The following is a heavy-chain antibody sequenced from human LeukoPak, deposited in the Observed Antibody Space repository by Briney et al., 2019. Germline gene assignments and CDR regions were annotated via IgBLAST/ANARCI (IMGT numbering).Heavy chain of an antibody. Sequence: PGGSLRLSCAASGFPFTNAWMTWVRQVPGKGLEWVGRDRGKTDGGTTDYAAPVKGRFTISRDDSKNTLYLQMNSLKIEDTAIYYCTTAPYYYDSSGSNYWGQGTLVTVSS. D-gene: IGHD3-22*01. CDR2: DRGKTDGGTT. CDR3: TTAPYYYDSSGSNY. CDR1: GFPFTNAW. J-gene: IGHJ4*02. V-gene: IGHV3-15*01.